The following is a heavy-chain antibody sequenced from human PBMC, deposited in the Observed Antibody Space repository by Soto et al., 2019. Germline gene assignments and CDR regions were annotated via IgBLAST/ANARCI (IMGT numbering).Heavy chain of an antibody. CDR3: AREDYDILTGSLGYFDY. V-gene: IGHV3-7*03. CDR2: IKQDGSEK. J-gene: IGHJ4*02. D-gene: IGHD3-9*01. Sequence: PGGSLRLSCAASGFTFSSYWMSWVRQAPGKGLEWVANIKQDGSEKYYVDSVKGRFTISRDNAKNSLYLQMNSLRAEDTAVYYCAREDYDILTGSLGYFDYWGQGTLVTVSS. CDR1: GFTFSSYW.